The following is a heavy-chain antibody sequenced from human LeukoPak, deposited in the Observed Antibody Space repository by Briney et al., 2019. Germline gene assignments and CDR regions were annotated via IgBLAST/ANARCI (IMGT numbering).Heavy chain of an antibody. CDR2: IYYSGST. D-gene: IGHD5-12*01. J-gene: IGHJ4*02. CDR3: ARQTMVATFDY. V-gene: IGHV4-59*08. CDR1: GGSISSYY. Sequence: PSETLSLTCTVSGGSISSYYWSWIRQAPGKGLEWIGYIYYSGSTNYNPSLKSRVTISVDTSKNQFSLKLSSVTAADTAVYYCARQTMVATFDYWGQGTLVTVSS.